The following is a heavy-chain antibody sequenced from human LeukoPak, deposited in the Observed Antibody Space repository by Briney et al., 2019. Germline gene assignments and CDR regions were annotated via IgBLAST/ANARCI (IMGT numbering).Heavy chain of an antibody. Sequence: PGGSLRLSCSASGFTFSTYVMHWVRQAPGKGLEYVSAINSNGDSTYYADSVKGRFTISRDNSRNTLYLQMSSLRAEDTAVYYCVKISTYYYDRWGQGTLVTVSS. CDR3: VKISTYYYDR. D-gene: IGHD3-22*01. V-gene: IGHV3-64D*06. J-gene: IGHJ4*02. CDR2: INSNGDST. CDR1: GFTFSTYV.